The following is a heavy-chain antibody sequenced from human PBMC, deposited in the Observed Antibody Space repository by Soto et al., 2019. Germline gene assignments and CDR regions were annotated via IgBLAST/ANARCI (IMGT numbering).Heavy chain of an antibody. CDR3: ARGGHVVVVTAAFDY. CDR2: INPSGGHT. D-gene: IGHD2-21*02. CDR1: GNTFTNYY. J-gene: IGHJ4*02. Sequence: QVQLMQSGAEVKKPGASVKVSCKASGNTFTNYYIHWVRQAPGQGLEWMGTINPSGGHTTYAQKFQGRVTXTXXXSXXTLYMELTSLRSEDTAVYYCARGGHVVVVTAAFDYWGQGTLVTVSS. V-gene: IGHV1-46*01.